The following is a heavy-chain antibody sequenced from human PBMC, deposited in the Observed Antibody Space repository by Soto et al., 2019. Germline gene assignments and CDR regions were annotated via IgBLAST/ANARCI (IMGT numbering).Heavy chain of an antibody. J-gene: IGHJ6*03. CDR2: ISSSSSYI. D-gene: IGHD1-7*01. V-gene: IGHV3-21*01. Sequence: GPSLRLSCSASGFTSSSYSMNWVRQAPGKGLEWVSSISSSSSYIYYADSVKGRFTISRDNAKNSLYLQMNSLRAEDTAVYYCARSITGTSMDVWGKGTTVTVSS. CDR3: ARSITGTSMDV. CDR1: GFTSSSYS.